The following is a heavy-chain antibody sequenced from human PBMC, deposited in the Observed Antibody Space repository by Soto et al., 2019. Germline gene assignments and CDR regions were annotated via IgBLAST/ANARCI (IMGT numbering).Heavy chain of an antibody. CDR2: IKQDENGK. D-gene: IGHD6-13*01. V-gene: IGHV3-7*02. CDR3: ATHDGPAAAGLVLDF. J-gene: IGHJ4*02. Sequence: PGGSLRLSCEASGFTFSSRWMTWVRQGPGKGLEWVANIKQDENGKDYVDSVKGRFTISRDNAKNSLYLQMNSLRAEDTAGYCCATHDGPAAAGLVLDFWGQGTLVTVSS. CDR1: GFTFSSRW.